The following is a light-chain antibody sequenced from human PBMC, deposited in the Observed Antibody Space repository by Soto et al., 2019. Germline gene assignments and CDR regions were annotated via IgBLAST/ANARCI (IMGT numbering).Light chain of an antibody. V-gene: IGKV3-11*01. J-gene: IGKJ5*01. CDR2: DAS. CDR1: QSVTSNY. Sequence: EVVMTQSPATLSVSPGERATLSCRASQSVTSNYLAWYQQKPGQAPRLLIYDASNRATGIPARFSGSGSGTDFTLTISSLEPEDFAVYYCQQRSNWPTITFGQGTRLEIK. CDR3: QQRSNWPTIT.